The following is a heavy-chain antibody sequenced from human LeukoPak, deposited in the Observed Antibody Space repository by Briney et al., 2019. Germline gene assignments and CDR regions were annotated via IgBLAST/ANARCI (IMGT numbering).Heavy chain of an antibody. CDR2: IGTASDP. CDR3: ARGPPRGKYYYMDV. D-gene: IGHD1-1*01. V-gene: IGHV3-13*05. J-gene: IGHJ6*03. CDR1: GFTFSSFD. Sequence: GGSLRLFCAASGFTFSSFDMHWVRQPTGQGLEWVSTIGTASDPYYPGSVEGRFTLSRDNAKNSLYLEMNSLTAGDTAVYYCARGPPRGKYYYMDVWGKGTTVTVSS.